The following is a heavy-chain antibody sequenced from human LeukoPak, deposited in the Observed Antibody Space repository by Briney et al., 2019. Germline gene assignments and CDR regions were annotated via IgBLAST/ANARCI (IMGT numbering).Heavy chain of an antibody. CDR2: IVVGSGNT. CDR1: GFTFTSSA. Sequence: SVKVSFKASGFTFTSSAMQWVRQARGQRLEWIGWIVVGSGNTNYAQKFQERVTITRDMSTSTAYMELSSLRSEDTAVYYCAAAPWWELLFFDYWGQGTLVTVSS. CDR3: AAAPWWELLFFDY. D-gene: IGHD1-26*01. J-gene: IGHJ4*02. V-gene: IGHV1-58*02.